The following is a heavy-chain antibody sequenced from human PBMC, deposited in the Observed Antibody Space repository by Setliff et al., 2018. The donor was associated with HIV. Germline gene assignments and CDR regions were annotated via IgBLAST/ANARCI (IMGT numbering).Heavy chain of an antibody. J-gene: IGHJ5*02. Sequence: PSETLSLTCTLSGGSFGVYRWSWIRKSAGRGLEWIGRIDSSGTTDDKPSLKGRVAISVDTSRNQFSLRVTSVTAADTAVYFCARERHSSGLGSYGPWGPGILVTVSS. CDR3: ARERHSSGLGSYGP. V-gene: IGHV4-4*07. CDR2: IDSSGTT. D-gene: IGHD3-10*01. CDR1: GGSFGVYR.